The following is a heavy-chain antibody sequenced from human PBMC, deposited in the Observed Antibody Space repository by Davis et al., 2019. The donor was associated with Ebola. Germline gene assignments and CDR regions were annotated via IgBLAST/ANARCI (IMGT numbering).Heavy chain of an antibody. V-gene: IGHV3-21*01. J-gene: IGHJ6*02. CDR2: ISSSSNYI. CDR1: GFTFSTYT. D-gene: IGHD3-3*02. CDR3: ASISGMDV. Sequence: GESLKISCAASGFTFSTYTMIWVRQAPGKGLEWVSSISSSSNYIDYADSVKGRFNISRDNAMNMLYLEMNSLRADDTAVYYCASISGMDVWGQGTTVIVSS.